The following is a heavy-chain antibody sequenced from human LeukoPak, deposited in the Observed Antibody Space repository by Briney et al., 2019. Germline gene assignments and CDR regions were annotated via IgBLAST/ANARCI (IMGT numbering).Heavy chain of an antibody. CDR2: ISGSGGST. V-gene: IGHV3-23*01. Sequence: PGGSLRLSCAASGFTFSSYAMSWVRQAPGKGLEWVSAISGSGGSTYYADSVKGRFTISRDNSKNTLYLQMNSLRAEDTAVYYCAKDRRLWYKLVVVITTGNDYWGQGTLVTVSS. J-gene: IGHJ4*02. CDR1: GFTFSSYA. D-gene: IGHD3-22*01. CDR3: AKDRRLWYKLVVVITTGNDY.